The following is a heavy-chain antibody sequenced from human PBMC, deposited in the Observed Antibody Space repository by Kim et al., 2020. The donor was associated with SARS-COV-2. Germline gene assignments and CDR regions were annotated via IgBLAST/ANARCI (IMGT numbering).Heavy chain of an antibody. CDR2: ISSSSSTI. CDR1: GFTFSSYS. V-gene: IGHV3-48*02. Sequence: GGSLRLSCAASGFTFSSYSMNWVRQALGKGLEWVSYISSSSSTIYYADSVKGRFTISRDNAKNSLYLQMNSLRDEDTAVYYCARDGGYCSGGSCYSSYYFDYWGQGTLVTVSS. D-gene: IGHD2-15*01. J-gene: IGHJ4*02. CDR3: ARDGGYCSGGSCYSSYYFDY.